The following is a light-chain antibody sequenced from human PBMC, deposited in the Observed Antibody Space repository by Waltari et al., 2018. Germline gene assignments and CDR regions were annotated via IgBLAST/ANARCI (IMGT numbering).Light chain of an antibody. Sequence: QSALTQPASVSGSPGQSITISCTGTSHDVGTYDLVPWYQQLPGKAPKLIIYEVTKRPSCFSNRFSGSKSGNTASLTISGLHTEDEGDYYCCSYSGDLSFGVVFGGGTKLTVL. V-gene: IGLV2-23*02. CDR2: EVT. CDR3: CSYSGDLSFGVV. CDR1: SHDVGTYDL. J-gene: IGLJ2*01.